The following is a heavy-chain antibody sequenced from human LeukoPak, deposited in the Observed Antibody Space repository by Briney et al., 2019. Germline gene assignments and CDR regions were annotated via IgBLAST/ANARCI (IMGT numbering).Heavy chain of an antibody. D-gene: IGHD3-10*01. CDR2: INSDGSST. J-gene: IGHJ3*02. CDR1: GFTFSSYW. V-gene: IGHV3-74*01. CDR3: ARDKIDYGSGSYYRIHAFDI. Sequence: GGSLRLSCAASGFTFSSYWMHWVRHAPGKGLVWVSRINSDGSSTSYADSVKGRFTISRDNAKNTLYLQMNSLRAEDTAVYYCARDKIDYGSGSYYRIHAFDIWGQGTMVTVSS.